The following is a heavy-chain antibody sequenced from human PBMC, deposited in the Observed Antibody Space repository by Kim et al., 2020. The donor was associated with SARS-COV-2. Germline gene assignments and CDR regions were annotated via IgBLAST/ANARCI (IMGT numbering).Heavy chain of an antibody. CDR1: GFTFSSYS. CDR2: ISSSSSYI. Sequence: GGSLRLSCAASGFTFSSYSMNWVRQAPGKGLEWVSSISSSSSYIYYADSVKGRFTISRDNAKNSLYLQMNSLRAEDTAVYYCATFCGGDCYYDYWGQGTLVTVSS. V-gene: IGHV3-21*01. D-gene: IGHD2-21*02. J-gene: IGHJ4*02. CDR3: ATFCGGDCYYDY.